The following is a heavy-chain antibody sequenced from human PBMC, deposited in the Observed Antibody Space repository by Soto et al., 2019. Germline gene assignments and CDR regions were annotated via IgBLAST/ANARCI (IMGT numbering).Heavy chain of an antibody. CDR3: ARGAMGNYYNDY. CDR2: IKGDGIST. CDR1: GFTFSRYW. J-gene: IGHJ4*02. Sequence: EVQLVESGGGLVQSGGSLRLSCAASGFTFSRYWMHWVRQAPGKGLVWVSRIKGDGISTNYADSVKGRFTISRDNAKDTVFLQMNGLSADETAVYYCARGAMGNYYNDYWGQGTLVTVSS. V-gene: IGHV3-74*01. D-gene: IGHD3-10*01.